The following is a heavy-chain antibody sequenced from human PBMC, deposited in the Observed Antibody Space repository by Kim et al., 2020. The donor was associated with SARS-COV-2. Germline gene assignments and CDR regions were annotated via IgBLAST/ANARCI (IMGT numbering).Heavy chain of an antibody. CDR3: ARDVGYFDL. Sequence: SETLSLTCTVSGGSISSHYWSWIRQPPGKGLKWIGYIYYSGSTNYNPSLKSRFTISVDTSKNQFSLKLTSVTAADTAVYYCARDVGYFDLWGRGTLVTVS. V-gene: IGHV4-59*11. CDR2: IYYSGST. J-gene: IGHJ2*01. CDR1: GGSISSHY. D-gene: IGHD2-15*01.